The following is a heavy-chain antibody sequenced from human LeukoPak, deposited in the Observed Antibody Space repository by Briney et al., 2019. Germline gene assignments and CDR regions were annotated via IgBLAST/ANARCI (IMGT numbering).Heavy chain of an antibody. J-gene: IGHJ4*02. CDR3: ARGVYDSSGYLYYFDY. CDR1: GGTFSGYY. CDR2: INHSGST. V-gene: IGHV4-34*01. D-gene: IGHD3-22*01. Sequence: SETLSLTCAVYGGTFSGYYWSWIRQPPGKGLEWTGEINHSGSTNYNPSLKSRVTISVDTSKNQFSLKLSSVTAADTAVYYCARGVYDSSGYLYYFDYWGQGTLVTVSS.